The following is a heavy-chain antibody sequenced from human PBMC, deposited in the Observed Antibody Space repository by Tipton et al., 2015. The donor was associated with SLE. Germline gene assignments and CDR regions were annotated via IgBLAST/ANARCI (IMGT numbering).Heavy chain of an antibody. Sequence: TLSLTCTVSGGSISGYYWSWIRQSPGKGLEWIAYIENSGTTNYNPSLKSRVTMSVDTSKNQFSLRLSSVTSVETAVYYCAREGYSREGNWFDPWGQGTLVTVSS. J-gene: IGHJ5*02. CDR1: GGSISGYY. CDR3: AREGYSREGNWFDP. V-gene: IGHV4-59*01. CDR2: IENSGTT. D-gene: IGHD4-11*01.